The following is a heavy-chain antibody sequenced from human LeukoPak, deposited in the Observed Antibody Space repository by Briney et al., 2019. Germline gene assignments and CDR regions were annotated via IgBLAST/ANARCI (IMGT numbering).Heavy chain of an antibody. CDR3: ARDINRQDGEIDY. CDR1: GFTFSSYA. V-gene: IGHV3-30-3*01. J-gene: IGHJ4*02. CDR2: ISYDGSNK. D-gene: IGHD3-10*01. Sequence: GGSLRRSCAASGFTFSSYAMHWVRQAPGKGLEWVAVISYDGSNKYYADSVKGRFTISRDNSKNTLYLQMNSLRAEDTAVYYCARDINRQDGEIDYWGQGTLVTVSS.